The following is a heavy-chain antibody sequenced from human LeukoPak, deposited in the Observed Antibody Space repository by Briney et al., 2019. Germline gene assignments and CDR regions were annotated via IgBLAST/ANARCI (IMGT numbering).Heavy chain of an antibody. Sequence: SETLSLTCTVSGGSINSYHWSWIWQPPGKGLEWIGYIYYSGSTSYNPSLKSRVTISVDTSKYQFSLELSSVIAADTAVYSCARRQNSWYFDYWGQGTLVTVSS. D-gene: IGHD6-13*01. CDR1: GGSINSYH. J-gene: IGHJ4*02. CDR2: IYYSGST. CDR3: ARRQNSWYFDY. V-gene: IGHV4-59*08.